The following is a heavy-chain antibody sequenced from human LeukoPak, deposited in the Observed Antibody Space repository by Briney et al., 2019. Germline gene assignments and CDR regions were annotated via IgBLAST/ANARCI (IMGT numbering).Heavy chain of an antibody. J-gene: IGHJ4*02. CDR2: IYYSGST. Sequence: SETLSLTCTVSGGSISSYYWSWIRQPPGKGLEWIGYIYYSGSTNYNPPLKSRVTISVDTSKNQFSLKLSSVTAADTAVYYCARLPQDSSGYFYYLDYWGQGTLVTVSS. CDR3: ARLPQDSSGYFYYLDY. CDR1: GGSISSYY. D-gene: IGHD3-22*01. V-gene: IGHV4-59*01.